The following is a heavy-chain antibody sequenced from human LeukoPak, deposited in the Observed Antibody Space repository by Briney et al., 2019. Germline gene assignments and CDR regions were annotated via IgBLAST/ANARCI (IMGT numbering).Heavy chain of an antibody. CDR2: ISYTGST. V-gene: IGHV4-30-4*01. CDR1: GGSVNSANYY. Sequence: NPSQTLSLTCTVSGGSVNSANYYWSWIRQPPGKGLEWIGYISYTGSTYYNPSLQSRITISVDTSKNQFSLKLTSVTAADTAVYYCDRVPLNGDQVDWYFELWGRGTLVTVSS. J-gene: IGHJ2*01. CDR3: DRVPLNGDQVDWYFEL. D-gene: IGHD7-27*01.